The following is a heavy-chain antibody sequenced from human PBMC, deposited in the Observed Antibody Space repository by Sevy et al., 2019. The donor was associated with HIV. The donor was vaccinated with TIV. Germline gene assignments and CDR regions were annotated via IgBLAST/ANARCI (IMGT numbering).Heavy chain of an antibody. D-gene: IGHD4-17*01. CDR3: ARTVTTHYYYGMDV. V-gene: IGHV3-48*03. J-gene: IGHJ6*02. CDR1: EFTFSSYE. Sequence: GGSLRLSCAASEFTFSSYEMNWVRQAPGKGLEWVSYISSSGSLIYYADSVKGRFTISRDNAKNSLYLEMNGLTTEDTAVYYCARTVTTHYYYGMDVWGQGTAVTVSS. CDR2: ISSSGSLI.